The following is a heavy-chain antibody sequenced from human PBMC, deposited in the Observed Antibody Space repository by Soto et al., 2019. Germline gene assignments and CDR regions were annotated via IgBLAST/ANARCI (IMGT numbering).Heavy chain of an antibody. J-gene: IGHJ4*02. CDR1: GFTFSNAW. D-gene: IGHD3-22*01. CDR2: IKSKTDGGTT. Sequence: PGGSLRLSCAASGFTFSNAWMNWVRQAPGKGLEWVGRIKSKTDGGTTDYAAPVKGRFTISRDDSKNTLYLQMNSLKTEDTAVYYCTTDWYDSSGSDYFDYWGQGTLVTVSS. V-gene: IGHV3-15*07. CDR3: TTDWYDSSGSDYFDY.